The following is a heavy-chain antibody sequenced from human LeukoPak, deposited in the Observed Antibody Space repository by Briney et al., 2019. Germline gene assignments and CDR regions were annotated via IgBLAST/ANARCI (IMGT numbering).Heavy chain of an antibody. Sequence: VASVTVSCKASGYTFSSYRVSCVPQAPGQGLEWMGWISAYNGNTNFAQEFQGRVTMTTDTSTSTASMELRSLRSDDTAVYYCARDQGIYSNRIIDSWGQGTLVTVSS. V-gene: IGHV1-18*01. D-gene: IGHD5-12*01. CDR1: GYTFSSYR. CDR3: ARDQGIYSNRIIDS. J-gene: IGHJ4*02. CDR2: ISAYNGNT.